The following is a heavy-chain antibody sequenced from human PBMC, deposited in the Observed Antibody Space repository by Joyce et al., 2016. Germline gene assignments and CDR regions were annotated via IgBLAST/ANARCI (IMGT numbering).Heavy chain of an antibody. J-gene: IGHJ4*02. Sequence: EVQLVESGGGLVKPGGSLRLSCAASGFTFSSYSMNWVRQAPGKGLEWVSFISSISSFIYYADSVKGRFTISRDNAKNSLYLQMNSLRAEDTAVYYCASGYSGYDFEAYFDYWGQGTLVTVSS. D-gene: IGHD5-12*01. CDR2: ISSISSFI. V-gene: IGHV3-21*01. CDR1: GFTFSSYS. CDR3: ASGYSGYDFEAYFDY.